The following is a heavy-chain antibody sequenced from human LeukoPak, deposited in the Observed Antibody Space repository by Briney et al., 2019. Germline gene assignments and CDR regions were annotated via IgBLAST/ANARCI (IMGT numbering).Heavy chain of an antibody. D-gene: IGHD3-22*01. V-gene: IGHV3-23*01. J-gene: IGHJ3*01. CDR2: ISGSGGST. Sequence: PGGSLRLSCAASGFTFSSYAMSWVRQAPGKGLEWLSTISGSGGSTYYADSVKGRFTISRDNSKNTLYLQMNSLRAEDTAVYYCAKDYYYDPVDAFDVWGQGTMVSVSS. CDR3: AKDYYYDPVDAFDV. CDR1: GFTFSSYA.